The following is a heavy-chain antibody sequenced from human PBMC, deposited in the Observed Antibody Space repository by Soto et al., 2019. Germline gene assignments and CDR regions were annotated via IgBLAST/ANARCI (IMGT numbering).Heavy chain of an antibody. CDR2: IYYSGST. D-gene: IGHD3-22*01. J-gene: IGHJ5*02. CDR1: GGSISSGGYY. CDR3: ARAYYDSSGYYDS. V-gene: IGHV4-31*03. Sequence: SETLSLTCTVSGGSISSGGYYWSWIRQHPGKGLEWIGYIYYSGSTYYNPSLKSRVTISVDTSKNQFSLKLSSVTAADTAVYYCARAYYDSSGYYDSWGQGTLVTVSS.